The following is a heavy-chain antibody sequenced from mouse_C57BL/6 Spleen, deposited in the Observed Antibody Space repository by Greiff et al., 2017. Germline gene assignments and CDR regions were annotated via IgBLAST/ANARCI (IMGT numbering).Heavy chain of an antibody. D-gene: IGHD1-1*01. V-gene: IGHV1-81*01. J-gene: IGHJ2*01. CDR3: ARSGDYYGSSYIDY. CDR1: GYTFTSYG. Sequence: VKLQESGAELARPGASVKLSCKASGYTFTSYGISWVKQRTGQGLEWIGEIYPRSGNTYYNEKFKGKATLTADKSSSTAYMELRSLTSEDSAVYFCARSGDYYGSSYIDYWGQGTTLPVSS. CDR2: IYPRSGNT.